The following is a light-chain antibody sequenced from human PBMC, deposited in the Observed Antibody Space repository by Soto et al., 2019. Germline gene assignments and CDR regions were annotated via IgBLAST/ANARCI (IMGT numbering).Light chain of an antibody. J-gene: IGLJ2*01. Sequence: ALTQPASVSGSPGQSITISCTGTSSDVGNYNLVSWYQQFPGKAPKLIIYEGSRRPSGVSNRFSGSKSGNTASLTISGLQAEDEADYYCCSYAGSFTFDVFGGGTKVTVL. CDR1: SSDVGNYNL. CDR2: EGS. V-gene: IGLV2-23*03. CDR3: CSYAGSFTFDV.